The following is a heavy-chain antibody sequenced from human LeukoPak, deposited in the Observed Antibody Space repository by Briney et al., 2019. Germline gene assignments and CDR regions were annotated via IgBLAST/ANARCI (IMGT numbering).Heavy chain of an antibody. J-gene: IGHJ5*02. CDR3: ARGVDSGDNNWFDP. D-gene: IGHD1-26*01. CDR1: GGSISSGDYY. V-gene: IGHV4-30-4*08. Sequence: SETPSLTCTVSGGSISSGDYYWSWIRQPPGKGLEWIGYIYYSGSTYYNPSLKSRVTISVDTSKNQFSLKLSSVTAADTAVYYCARGVDSGDNNWFDPWGQGTLVTVSS. CDR2: IYYSGST.